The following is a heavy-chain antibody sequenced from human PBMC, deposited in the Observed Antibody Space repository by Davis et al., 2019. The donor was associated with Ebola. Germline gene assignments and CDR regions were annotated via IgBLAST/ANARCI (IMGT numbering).Heavy chain of an antibody. Sequence: LRLSCTVSGGSISSGGYYWSWIRQHPGKGLEWIGYIYYSGSTYYNPSLKSRVTISVDTSKNQFSLKLSSVTAADTAVYYCARADIVVVVASGWFDPWGQGTLVTVSS. J-gene: IGHJ5*02. D-gene: IGHD2-15*01. CDR3: ARADIVVVVASGWFDP. CDR2: IYYSGST. CDR1: GGSISSGGYY. V-gene: IGHV4-31*03.